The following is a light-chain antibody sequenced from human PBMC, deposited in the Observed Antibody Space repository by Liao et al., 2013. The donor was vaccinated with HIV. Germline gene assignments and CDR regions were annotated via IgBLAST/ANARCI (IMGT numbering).Light chain of an antibody. CDR3: QAWDRNTAI. J-gene: IGLJ2*01. V-gene: IGLV3-21*01. CDR1: NIGSRS. CDR2: YNN. Sequence: SYELTQPPSVSVAPGKTARITCGESNIGSRSVHWYQQKPGQAPVLVIYYNNDRPSGIPERFSGSNSGNTATLTISGTQPTDEADYYCQAWDRNTAIFGGGTKLTVL.